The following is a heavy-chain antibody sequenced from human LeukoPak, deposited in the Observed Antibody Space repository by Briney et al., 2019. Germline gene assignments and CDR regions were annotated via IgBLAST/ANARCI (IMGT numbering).Heavy chain of an antibody. CDR1: GYTFTGYY. V-gene: IGHV1-2*02. CDR3: ARDWDGSGYPY. CDR2: INPNSGGT. J-gene: IGHJ4*02. Sequence: ASVKVSCKASGYTFTGYYMHWVRQAPGQGLEWMGWINPNSGGTNHAQKFQGRVTMTRDTSISTAYMELSRLRSDDTAVYYCARDWDGSGYPYWGQGTLVTVSS. D-gene: IGHD3-22*01.